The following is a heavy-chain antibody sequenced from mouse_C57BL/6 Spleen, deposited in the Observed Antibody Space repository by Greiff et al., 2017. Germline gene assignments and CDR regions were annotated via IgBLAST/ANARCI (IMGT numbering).Heavy chain of an antibody. CDR2: IYPGSGNT. Sequence: QVQLQQSGPELVKPGASVKISCKASGYSFTSYYIHWVKQRPGQGLEWIGWIYPGSGNTKYNEKFKGKATLTADTSSSTAYMQLSSLTSEDSAVYYCANLYYDYDGVLPEFAYWGQGTLVTVSA. V-gene: IGHV1-66*01. CDR3: ANLYYDYDGVLPEFAY. CDR1: GYSFTSYY. J-gene: IGHJ3*01. D-gene: IGHD2-4*01.